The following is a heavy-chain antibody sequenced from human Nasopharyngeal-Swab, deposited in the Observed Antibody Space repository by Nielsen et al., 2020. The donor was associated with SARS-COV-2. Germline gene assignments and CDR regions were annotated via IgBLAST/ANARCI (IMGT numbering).Heavy chain of an antibody. Sequence: SETLSLTCAVSGGSISSSNWWSWVRQPPGKGLEWIGEISHSGSTNYNPSLKSRVTISVDKSKNQFSLKLSSVTAADTAVYYCARVLAERAYYDFWSGYSDYYYGMDVWGQGTTVTVSS. CDR3: ARVLAERAYYDFWSGYSDYYYGMDV. D-gene: IGHD3-3*01. V-gene: IGHV4-4*02. CDR1: GGSISSSNW. J-gene: IGHJ6*02. CDR2: ISHSGST.